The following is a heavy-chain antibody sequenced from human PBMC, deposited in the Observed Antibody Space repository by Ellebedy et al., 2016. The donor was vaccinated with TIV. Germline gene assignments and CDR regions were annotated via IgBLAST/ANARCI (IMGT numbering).Heavy chain of an antibody. V-gene: IGHV1-69*13. D-gene: IGHD2-2*02. CDR1: GGTFSSYA. CDR2: MIPIFGTA. Sequence: SVKVSXXASGGTFSSYAISWVRQAPGQGLEWMGGMIPIFGTANYAQKFQGRVTITADESTSTAYMELSSLRSEDTAVYYCARGAYCSSTSCYTVIPNWFNPWGQGTLVTVSS. J-gene: IGHJ5*02. CDR3: ARGAYCSSTSCYTVIPNWFNP.